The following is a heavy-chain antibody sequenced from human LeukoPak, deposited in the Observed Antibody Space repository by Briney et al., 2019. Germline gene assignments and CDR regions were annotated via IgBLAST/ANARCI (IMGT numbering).Heavy chain of an antibody. CDR1: SGSISSSSYY. V-gene: IGHV4-39*01. D-gene: IGHD5-12*01. CDR2: IYYSGGT. CDR3: ARHGRGYSGNVVDY. J-gene: IGHJ4*02. Sequence: PSDTLSLTCTVSSGSISSSSYYWGSVGQPPGSGSVLLGCIYYSGGTYYNSSLKSRLTISVARSKNQFSLNLSCVTAADTAGYYCARHGRGYSGNVVDYWGQGTLVIVSS.